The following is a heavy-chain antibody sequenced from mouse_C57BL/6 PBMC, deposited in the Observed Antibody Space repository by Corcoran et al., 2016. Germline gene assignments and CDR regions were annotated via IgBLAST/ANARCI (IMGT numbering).Heavy chain of an antibody. CDR2: INTYSGVP. CDR3: ARSCYGGD. CDR1: GYTFTTYG. Sequence: QIQLVQSGPELKKPGETVKISCKASGYTFTTYGMSWVKQAPGKGLKWMGWINTYSGVPTYADDFKGRFAFSLETSASTAYLQINNLKNEDTATDFCARSCYGGDWGQGTTLTVSS. V-gene: IGHV9-3*01. J-gene: IGHJ2*01. D-gene: IGHD1-1*01.